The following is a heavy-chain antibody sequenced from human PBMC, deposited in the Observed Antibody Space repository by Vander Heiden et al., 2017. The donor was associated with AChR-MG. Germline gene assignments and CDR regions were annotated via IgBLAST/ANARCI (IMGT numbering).Heavy chain of an antibody. CDR2: MRRDGGEK. J-gene: IGHJ4*02. Sequence: EVQLVASGGDFVQPGRSLRLSCAVPFSTYWMIWLRQAPGKGLEWVANMRRDGGEKYYVDSVKGRFTISTDIAKHSLYLQMDSLRPEDTAVYHCALGNHGIDYWGQGTLVSVPS. V-gene: IGHV3-7*01. CDR1: PFSTYW. CDR3: ALGNHGIDY. D-gene: IGHD3-10*01.